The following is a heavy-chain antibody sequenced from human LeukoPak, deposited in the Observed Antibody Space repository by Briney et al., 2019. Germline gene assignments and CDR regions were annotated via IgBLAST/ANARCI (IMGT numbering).Heavy chain of an antibody. J-gene: IGHJ6*04. CDR1: GFTLSSYG. V-gene: IGHV3-30*18. CDR2: ISYDGSYK. D-gene: IGHD6-13*01. Sequence: PGRSLRLSCAASGFTLSSYGMHWVRQAPGKGLEWVAVISYDGSYKYSADSVKGRFTISRDNSKNTLYLRMNSLRAEDTAVYYCAKEKTYSSSWSYYYYGMDVWGKGTTVTVSS. CDR3: AKEKTYSSSWSYYYYGMDV.